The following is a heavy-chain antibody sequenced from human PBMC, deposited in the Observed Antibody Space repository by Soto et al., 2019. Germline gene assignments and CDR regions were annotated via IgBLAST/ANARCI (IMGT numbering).Heavy chain of an antibody. V-gene: IGHV1-46*01. D-gene: IGHD5-18*01. Sequence: ASVKVSCKASGYTFTSYYMHWVRQAPGQGLEWMGIINPSGGSTSYAQKFQGRVTMTRDTSTSTVYMELSSLRSEDTAVYYCARVASYGLGRDLFYYYGMDVWGQGTTVTVSS. CDR2: INPSGGST. CDR3: ARVASYGLGRDLFYYYGMDV. CDR1: GYTFTSYY. J-gene: IGHJ6*02.